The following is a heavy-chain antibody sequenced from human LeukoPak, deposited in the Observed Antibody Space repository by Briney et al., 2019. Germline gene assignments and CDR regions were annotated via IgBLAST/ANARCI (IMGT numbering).Heavy chain of an antibody. Sequence: ASVKVSCKASGYTFSSFGISWVRQAPGQGLEWMGWISAYNGDTNYAQKLQGRVTMTTDTSTSTAYMELRSLRSDDTAVYYCARAVGADFDYWGQGTLVTVSS. D-gene: IGHD1-26*01. CDR3: ARAVGADFDY. J-gene: IGHJ4*02. CDR1: GYTFSSFG. V-gene: IGHV1-18*01. CDR2: ISAYNGDT.